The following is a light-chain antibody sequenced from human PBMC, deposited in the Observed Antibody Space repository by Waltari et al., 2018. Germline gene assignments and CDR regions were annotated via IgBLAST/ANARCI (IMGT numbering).Light chain of an antibody. CDR3: QHYYSSPLT. J-gene: IGKJ4*01. V-gene: IGKV4-1*01. Sequence: DIVMTQSPDSLAVSLGERATINCKSSQRVLNSSNNKNYLAWYQQKPGQPPKLPIYLASTRESGVPDRFSGSGSGTDFTLTISSLQAEDVAVYYCQHYYSSPLTFGGGTKVEIK. CDR2: LAS. CDR1: QRVLNSSNNKNY.